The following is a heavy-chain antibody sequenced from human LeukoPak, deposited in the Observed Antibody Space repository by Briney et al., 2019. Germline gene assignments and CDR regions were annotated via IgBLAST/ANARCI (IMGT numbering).Heavy chain of an antibody. Sequence: SETLSLTCTVSGGSISSSTYYWGWIRQPPGKGLEWIGGIFYRGSTFYNPSLKSRVTISIDTSKNQFSPKLSSVTAADTAVYYCARDSVMTDTDYSSLPYSSDYWGQGMLVTVSS. CDR3: ARDSVMTDTDYSSLPYSSDY. J-gene: IGHJ4*02. CDR1: GGSISSSTYY. D-gene: IGHD3-16*01. CDR2: IFYRGST. V-gene: IGHV4-39*07.